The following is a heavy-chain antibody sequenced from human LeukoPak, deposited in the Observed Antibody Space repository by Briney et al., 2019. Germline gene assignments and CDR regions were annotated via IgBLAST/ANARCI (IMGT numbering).Heavy chain of an antibody. CDR2: IYYSGST. V-gene: IGHV4-39*01. CDR3: KGVVIIPHYFDY. J-gene: IGHJ4*02. Sequence: SETLSLTCTVSGGSISSSSYYWGWIRQPPGKGLEWIGSIYYSGSTYYNPSLKSRVTISVDTSKNQFSLKLSSVTAADTAVYYCKGVVIIPHYFDYWGQGTLVTVSS. D-gene: IGHD3-3*01. CDR1: GGSISSSSYY.